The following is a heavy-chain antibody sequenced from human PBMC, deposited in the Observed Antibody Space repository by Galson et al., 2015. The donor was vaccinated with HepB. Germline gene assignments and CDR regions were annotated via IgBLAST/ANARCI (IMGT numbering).Heavy chain of an antibody. J-gene: IGHJ3*02. D-gene: IGHD2-8*01. CDR1: GFTFSSYA. CDR3: ATTRTIVGAFDI. Sequence: SLRLSCAASGFTFSSYAMSWIRQAPGKGLEWVSAISGSGGSTYYADPVKGRFTISRDNSKNTLYLQMNSLRAEDTAVYYCATTRTIVGAFDIWGQGTMVTVSS. CDR2: ISGSGGST. V-gene: IGHV3-23*01.